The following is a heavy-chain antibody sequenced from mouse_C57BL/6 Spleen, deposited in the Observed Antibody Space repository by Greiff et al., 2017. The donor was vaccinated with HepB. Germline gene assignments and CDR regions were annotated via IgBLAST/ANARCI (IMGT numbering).Heavy chain of an antibody. CDR2: INYDGSST. J-gene: IGHJ1*03. V-gene: IGHV5-16*01. CDR3: ARALYGSSGHWYFDV. CDR1: GFTFSDYY. D-gene: IGHD1-1*01. Sequence: EVHLVESEGGLVQPGSSMKLSCTASGFTFSDYYMAWVRQVPEKGLEWVANINYDGSSTYYLDSLKSRFIISRDNAKNILYLQMSSLKSEDTATYYCARALYGSSGHWYFDVWGTGTTVTVSS.